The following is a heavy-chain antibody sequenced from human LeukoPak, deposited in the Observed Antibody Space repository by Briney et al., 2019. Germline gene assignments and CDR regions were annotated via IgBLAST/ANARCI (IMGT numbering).Heavy chain of an antibody. CDR1: GGSISSGDYY. V-gene: IGHV4-30-4*08. D-gene: IGHD3-22*01. CDR3: ARKLRGSRIVVITTPWFDP. Sequence: SETLSLTCTVSGGSISSGDYYWRWIRQPPGKGLEWIGYIYYSGSTYYNPSLKSRVTISVATTNNQFSLMLSYVTAADTAVYYCARKLRGSRIVVITTPWFDPWGQGTLVTVSS. CDR2: IYYSGST. J-gene: IGHJ5*02.